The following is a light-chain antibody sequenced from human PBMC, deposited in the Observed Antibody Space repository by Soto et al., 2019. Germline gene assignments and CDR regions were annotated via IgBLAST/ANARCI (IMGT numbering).Light chain of an antibody. J-gene: IGLJ1*01. V-gene: IGLV1-40*01. CDR1: SSNIGSGD. CDR2: VNG. CDR3: QAYDSGLSISI. Sequence: QSVLTQPPSVSGAPGERVIVSCTGSSSNIGSGDVHWYQQLPGTAPKLLIYVNGNRPSGVPARFPAFKSGASASLAITGLQVEDEGDYYCQAYDSGLSISIFGSGTKVTVL.